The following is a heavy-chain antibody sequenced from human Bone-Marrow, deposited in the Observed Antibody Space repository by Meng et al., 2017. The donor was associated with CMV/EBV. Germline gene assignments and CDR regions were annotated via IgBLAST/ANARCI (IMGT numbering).Heavy chain of an antibody. CDR2: IWYDGSNK. CDR1: GFTFSSYG. V-gene: IGHV3-33*01. Sequence: GESLKISCAASGFTFSSYGMHGVRQAPGKGLEWVAVIWYDGSNKYYADSVKGRFTISRDNSKNTLYLQMNSLRAEDTAVYYCARDWYSSSWYDHGGMDVWGQGTTVTVSS. D-gene: IGHD6-13*01. J-gene: IGHJ6*02. CDR3: ARDWYSSSWYDHGGMDV.